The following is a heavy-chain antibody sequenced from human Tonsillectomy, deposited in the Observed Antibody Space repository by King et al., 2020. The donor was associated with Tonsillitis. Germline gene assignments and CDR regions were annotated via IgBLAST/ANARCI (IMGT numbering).Heavy chain of an antibody. V-gene: IGHV4-59*11. CDR2: VYYTGST. CDR3: ASGGDDSQGSPSAGYNWCDP. Sequence: QLQESGPGLVKPSETLSLTCTVSGGSMSGQYWSWVRQPPGKGLEWIGYVYYTGSTNYNPSLKSRVTISVDTSKNQFSLKLRSVTAADTAVEFCASGGDDSQGSPSAGYNWCDPGGQGTL. D-gene: IGHD1-26*01. CDR1: GGSMSGQY. J-gene: IGHJ5*02.